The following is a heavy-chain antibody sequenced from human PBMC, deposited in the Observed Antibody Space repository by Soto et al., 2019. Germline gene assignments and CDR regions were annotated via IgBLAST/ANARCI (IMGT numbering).Heavy chain of an antibody. V-gene: IGHV1-18*01. CDR1: GYTFTSYG. CDR3: AREDSSGYLRIDY. J-gene: IGHJ4*02. D-gene: IGHD3-22*01. CDR2: ISAYNGNT. Sequence: ASVKVSCKASGYTFTSYGISRLRQAPGQGLEWMGWISAYNGNTNYAQRLQGRVTMTTDTSTSTAYMELRSLRSDDTAVYYCAREDSSGYLRIDYWGQGTLVTVSS.